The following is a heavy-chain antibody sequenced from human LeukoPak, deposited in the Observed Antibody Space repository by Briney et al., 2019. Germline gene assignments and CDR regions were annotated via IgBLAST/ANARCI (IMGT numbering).Heavy chain of an antibody. CDR2: ITGSSTWT. V-gene: IGHV3-23*01. CDR1: GFTFRTYG. CDR3: ARELVSLGTGYFDL. D-gene: IGHD7-27*01. Sequence: GGSLRLSCAASGFTFRTYGMAWVRQAPGKGLEWVSGITGSSTWTYYADSVKGRFTISRDNSNNTLHLQMNSLTAEDTAIYYCARELVSLGTGYFDLWGRGTLVTVSS. J-gene: IGHJ2*01.